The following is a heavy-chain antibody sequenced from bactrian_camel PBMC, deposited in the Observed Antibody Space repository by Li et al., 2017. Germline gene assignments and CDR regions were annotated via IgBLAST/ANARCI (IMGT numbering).Heavy chain of an antibody. V-gene: IGHV3S53*01. CDR3: AAGRRMLTCVWNY. Sequence: HVQLVESGGGSVQVGGPLRLSCKHAEYIFKRCAMGWYRQAPGKERELVSTIKPDGTTTYTDSVKDRFIIFHDNGENTLFLQMNNLKTEDTAVYTCAAGRRMLTCVWNYWGQGTQVTVS. CDR1: EYIFKRCA. D-gene: IGHD1*01. CDR2: IKPDGTT. J-gene: IGHJ4*01.